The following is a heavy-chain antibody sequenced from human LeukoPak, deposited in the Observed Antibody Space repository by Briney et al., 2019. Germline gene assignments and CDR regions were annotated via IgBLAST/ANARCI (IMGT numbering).Heavy chain of an antibody. CDR3: ARGSTRDSSGWYGPGKWFDP. Sequence: ASVKVSCKASGYTFTDYYMHWVRQAPGQGLEWMGRIKPNSGVTNYAQKFQGRVTMTRDTSISTAYMELSRLRSDDTAVYYCARGSTRDSSGWYGPGKWFDPWGQGTLVTVSS. V-gene: IGHV1-2*06. CDR1: GYTFTDYY. J-gene: IGHJ5*02. D-gene: IGHD6-19*01. CDR2: IKPNSGVT.